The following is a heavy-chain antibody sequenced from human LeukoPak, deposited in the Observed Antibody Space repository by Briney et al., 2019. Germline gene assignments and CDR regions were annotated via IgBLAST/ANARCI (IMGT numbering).Heavy chain of an antibody. V-gene: IGHV1-69*13. CDR2: IIPIFGTA. Sequence: SVKVSCKASGGTFISYAISWVRQAPGQGLEWMGGIIPIFGTANYAQKFQGRVTITADESTSTAYMELSSLRSEDTAVYYCARVSHGDYYFDYWGQGTLVTVSS. J-gene: IGHJ4*02. D-gene: IGHD4-17*01. CDR1: GGTFISYA. CDR3: ARVSHGDYYFDY.